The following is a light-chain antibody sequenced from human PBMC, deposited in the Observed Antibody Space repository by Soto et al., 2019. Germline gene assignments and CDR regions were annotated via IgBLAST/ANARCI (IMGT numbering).Light chain of an antibody. V-gene: IGKV1-5*03. J-gene: IGKJ1*01. CDR2: KAS. CDR1: QTISSW. CDR3: QQYISYS. Sequence: IQMTKSPSTLSGSVGDRVTITCRASQTISSWLAWYQQKPGKAPKLLIYKASTLKSGVPSRFSGSGSGTEFTLTISSLQPDDFATYYCQQYISYSFGQGTKVDIK.